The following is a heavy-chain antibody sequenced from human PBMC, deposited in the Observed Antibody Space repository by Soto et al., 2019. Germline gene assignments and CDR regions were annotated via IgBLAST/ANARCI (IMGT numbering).Heavy chain of an antibody. CDR2: IYSGGST. V-gene: IGHV3-53*01. CDR1: GFTVNSNF. Sequence: GGSLRLSCAASGFTVNSNFMSWVRQAPGKGLEWVSVIYSGGSTYYADSVEGRFTISRDDSKNTLYLQMNSLRAEDTAVYYCVTPPGIQLWREYGFDIWGPGTVVTVSS. D-gene: IGHD5-18*01. J-gene: IGHJ3*02. CDR3: VTPPGIQLWREYGFDI.